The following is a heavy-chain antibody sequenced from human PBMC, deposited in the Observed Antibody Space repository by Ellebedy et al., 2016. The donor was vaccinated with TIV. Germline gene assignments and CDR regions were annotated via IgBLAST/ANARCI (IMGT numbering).Heavy chain of an antibody. Sequence: AASVKVSCKASGGTFSSYAISWVRQAPGQGLEWMGGIIPIFGTANYAQKFQGRVTITADESTSTAYMELSSLRSEDTAVYYCARHRGPIYGMDVWGQGTTVTVSS. CDR3: ARHRGPIYGMDV. V-gene: IGHV1-69*13. CDR2: IIPIFGTA. CDR1: GGTFSSYA. J-gene: IGHJ6*02.